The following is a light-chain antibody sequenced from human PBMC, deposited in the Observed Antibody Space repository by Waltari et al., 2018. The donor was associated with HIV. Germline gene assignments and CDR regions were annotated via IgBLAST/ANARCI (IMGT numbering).Light chain of an antibody. Sequence: DIQMTQSPSSLSASVGDSVTITCRASQAIDDFSTWFQHKPGKAPKSLIYAASFLQSGVPSRFRGRGSGTDFTLTIDNLQPEDFATYYCQQYKSYPLTFGGGTKVEMK. CDR2: AAS. CDR1: QAIDDF. V-gene: IGKV1-16*01. CDR3: QQYKSYPLT. J-gene: IGKJ4*01.